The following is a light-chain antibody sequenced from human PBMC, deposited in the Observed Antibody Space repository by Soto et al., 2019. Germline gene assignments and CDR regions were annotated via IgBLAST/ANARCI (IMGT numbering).Light chain of an antibody. V-gene: IGLV2-8*01. CDR1: SSDVGGYNY. Sequence: QSAPTQPPSASGSPGQSATISCTGTSSDVGGYNYVSWYQQYPGKAPKLMIYEVSKRPSGVPDRFSGSKSGNTASLTVSGLQAEDEADYYCSSYGGSSTWVFGGGTKLTVL. J-gene: IGLJ3*02. CDR2: EVS. CDR3: SSYGGSSTWV.